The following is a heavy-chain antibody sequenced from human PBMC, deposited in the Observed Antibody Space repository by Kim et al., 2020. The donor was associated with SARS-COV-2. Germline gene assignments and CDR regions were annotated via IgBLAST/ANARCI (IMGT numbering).Heavy chain of an antibody. D-gene: IGHD3-10*01. J-gene: IGHJ4*02. V-gene: IGHV4-59*08. CDR2: IYYSGTT. Sequence: SETLSLTCAVSGGSLISYYWSWIRQPPGKGLEWIGDIYYSGTTNYNPSLKSRVTISVDTSKNQFSLRLNSVTAADTAVYYCARLPPYGSGKGGHFDYWGQGTLVTVPS. CDR1: GGSLISYY. CDR3: ARLPPYGSGKGGHFDY.